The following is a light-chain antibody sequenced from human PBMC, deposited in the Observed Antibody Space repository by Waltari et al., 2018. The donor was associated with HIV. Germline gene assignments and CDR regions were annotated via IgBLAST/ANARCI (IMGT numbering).Light chain of an antibody. CDR2: DAS. J-gene: IGKJ3*01. Sequence: DIVLTQSPGTLSLSPGEGATLSCRASQSVTTYLAWYQQKPGQPPRLLIFDASNRATGIPARFSGSGSGTDFTLTISSLEPEDFAIYYCQARHNWPPLFTFGPGTKVDMK. CDR3: QARHNWPPLFT. CDR1: QSVTTY. V-gene: IGKV3-11*01.